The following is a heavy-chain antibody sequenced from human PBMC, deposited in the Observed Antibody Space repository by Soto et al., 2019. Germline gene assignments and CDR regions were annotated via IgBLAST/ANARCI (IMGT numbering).Heavy chain of an antibody. V-gene: IGHV3-11*01. Sequence: QVQLVESGGGLVKPGGSLRLSCAASGFTFSDYSMSWIRQAPGKGLEWVSYISSSDSIIYYTDSVKGRFTISRDNAKNSLYLQMNSLRAEDTAVYYCAIDLGYYDSSGYFDYWGQGTLVTVSS. D-gene: IGHD3-22*01. CDR3: AIDLGYYDSSGYFDY. CDR1: GFTFSDYS. J-gene: IGHJ4*02. CDR2: ISSSDSII.